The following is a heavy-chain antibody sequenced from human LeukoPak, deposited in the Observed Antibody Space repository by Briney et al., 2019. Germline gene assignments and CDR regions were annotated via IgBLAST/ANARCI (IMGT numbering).Heavy chain of an antibody. D-gene: IGHD2-15*01. J-gene: IGHJ4*02. Sequence: GGSLRLSCAASGFTFRTYAMSWVRQAPGKGLEWVSAMGGRSIFYADSVKGRFTISRDNAKNTLYLQMNSLRVEDTAIYYCAKNDEYCSGGSCFDSWGQGTLVTVSS. CDR1: GFTFRTYA. V-gene: IGHV3-23*01. CDR3: AKNDEYCSGGSCFDS. CDR2: MGGRSI.